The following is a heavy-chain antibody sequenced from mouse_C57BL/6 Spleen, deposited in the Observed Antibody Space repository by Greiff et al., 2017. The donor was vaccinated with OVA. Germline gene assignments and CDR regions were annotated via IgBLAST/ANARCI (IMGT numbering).Heavy chain of an antibody. CDR1: GYAFSSYW. CDR2: IYPGDGDT. D-gene: IGHD1-1*01. CDR3: ARSGYYGSSYVFAY. Sequence: QVQLKQSGAELVKPGASVKISCKASGYAFSSYWMNWVKQRPGKGLEWIGQIYPGDGDTNYNGKFKGKATLTADKSSSTAYMQLSSLTSEDSAVYFCARSGYYGSSYVFAYWGQGTLVTVSA. V-gene: IGHV1-80*01. J-gene: IGHJ3*01.